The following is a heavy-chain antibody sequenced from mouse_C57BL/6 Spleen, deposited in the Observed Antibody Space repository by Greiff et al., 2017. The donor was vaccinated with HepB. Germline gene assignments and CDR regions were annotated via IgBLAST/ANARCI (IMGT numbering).Heavy chain of an antibody. V-gene: IGHV14-2*01. Sequence: VHVKQSGAELVKPGASVKLSCTASGFNIKDYYMHWVKQRTEQGLEWIGRIDPEDGETKYAPKFQGKATITADTSSNTAYLQLSSLTSEDTAVYYCASLLLRYQGYFDYWGQGTTLTVSS. J-gene: IGHJ2*01. CDR3: ASLLLRYQGYFDY. CDR2: IDPEDGET. D-gene: IGHD1-1*01. CDR1: GFNIKDYY.